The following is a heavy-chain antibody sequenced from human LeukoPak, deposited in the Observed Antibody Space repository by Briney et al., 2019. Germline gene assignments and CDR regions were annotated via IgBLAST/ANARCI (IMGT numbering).Heavy chain of an antibody. CDR1: GFIFSSYA. V-gene: IGHV3-23*01. J-gene: IGHJ4*02. CDR2: LAAGDDST. D-gene: IGHD3-10*01. Sequence: GGSLRLSCAASGFIFSSYAMSWVRQAPGKGLEWVSVLAAGDDSTFYSDSVKGRFTISRDTSKNTLYLQMNRLGAEDTAVYYCAKVDKLSGSGTFHFDYWGQGTLVTVSS. CDR3: AKVDKLSGSGTFHFDY.